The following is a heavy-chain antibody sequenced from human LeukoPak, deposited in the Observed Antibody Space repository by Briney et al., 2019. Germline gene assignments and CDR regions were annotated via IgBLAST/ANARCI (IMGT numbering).Heavy chain of an antibody. CDR2: IYYSGST. J-gene: IGHJ4*02. D-gene: IGHD3-3*01. Sequence: SETLSLTCTVSGGSISSYYWSWIRQPPGKGLEWIGYIYYSGSTNYNPSLKSRVTISVDTSENQFSLKLSSVTAADTAVYYCATFPLRRSRYGYFDYWGQGTLVTVSS. CDR3: ATFPLRRSRYGYFDY. V-gene: IGHV4-59*01. CDR1: GGSISSYY.